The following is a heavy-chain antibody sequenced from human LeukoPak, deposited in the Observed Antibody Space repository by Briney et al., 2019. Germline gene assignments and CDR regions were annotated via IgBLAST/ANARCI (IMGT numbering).Heavy chain of an antibody. CDR3: ARDGLTVPAAPLGTWFDP. Sequence: EASVKVSCKASGYTFTGYYMHWVRQAPGQGLEWMEWINPNSGGTNYAQKFQGRVTMTRDTSISTAYMELSRLRSDDTAVYYCARDGLTVPAAPLGTWFDPWGQGTLVTVSS. J-gene: IGHJ5*02. D-gene: IGHD2-2*01. CDR1: GYTFTGYY. V-gene: IGHV1-2*02. CDR2: INPNSGGT.